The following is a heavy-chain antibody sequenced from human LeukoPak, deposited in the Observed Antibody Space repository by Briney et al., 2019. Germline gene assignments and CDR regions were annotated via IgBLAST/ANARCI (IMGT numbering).Heavy chain of an antibody. V-gene: IGHV4-59*12. CDR2: IYYSGST. D-gene: IGHD5-12*01. J-gene: IGHJ4*02. Sequence: PSGTLSLTCTVSGGSISSYYWSWIRQPPGKGLEWIGSIYYSGSTYYNPSLKSRVTISVDTSKNQFSLKLSSVTAADTAVYYCARVGRSGVDYWGQGTLVTVSS. CDR3: ARVGRSGVDY. CDR1: GGSISSYY.